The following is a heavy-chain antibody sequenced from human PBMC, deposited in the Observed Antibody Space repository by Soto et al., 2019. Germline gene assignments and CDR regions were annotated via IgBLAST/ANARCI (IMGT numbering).Heavy chain of an antibody. CDR3: AIERVPVVYYYAMGV. CDR1: GFIFRSYA. Sequence: QVQLAESGGGVVQPGRSLRLSCAASGFIFRSYAMHWVRQAPGKGLEWLAVMSKDGSNKYYADSVKGRFAISRDNSKNTLYLQLNILRPEDTAVYYCAIERVPVVYYYAMGVWGQGTTVTVSS. V-gene: IGHV3-30*09. J-gene: IGHJ6*02. CDR2: MSKDGSNK. D-gene: IGHD3-10*01.